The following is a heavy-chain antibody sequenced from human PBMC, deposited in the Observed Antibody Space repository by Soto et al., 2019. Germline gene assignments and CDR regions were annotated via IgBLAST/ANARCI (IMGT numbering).Heavy chain of an antibody. CDR1: GFSINTYW. CDR2: INPEGNAK. CDR3: AAWDISNI. D-gene: IGHD2-15*01. Sequence: GGSLRLSCSGFGFSINTYWMNWIRQTPGKGLEWVANINPEGNAKTYVDPVKGRFIVSRGNTRNSLDLQMNSLRVEDSAVYFCAAWDISNIWGQGILVTVSS. V-gene: IGHV3-7*01. J-gene: IGHJ4*02.